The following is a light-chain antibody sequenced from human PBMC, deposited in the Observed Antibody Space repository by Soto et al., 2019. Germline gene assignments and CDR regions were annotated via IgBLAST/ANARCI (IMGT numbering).Light chain of an antibody. CDR1: SSDVGAYHY. CDR3: SSYTSSSTVV. J-gene: IGLJ2*01. CDR2: EVS. V-gene: IGLV2-14*01. Sequence: QSALTQPASVSGSPGPSITISCTGTSSDVGAYHYVSWYQQHPGKAPKLMIYEVSNRPSGVSHRFSGSKSGNTASLTISGLQAEDEADYYCSSYTSSSTVVFGGGTKVTVL.